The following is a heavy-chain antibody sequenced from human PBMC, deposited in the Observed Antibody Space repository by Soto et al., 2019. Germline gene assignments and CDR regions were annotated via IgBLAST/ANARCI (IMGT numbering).Heavy chain of an antibody. CDR2: VNPSGDAT. CDR3: ARRGMSKIGFDT. V-gene: IGHV1-46*01. J-gene: IGHJ3*02. CDR1: GYIFSNYY. D-gene: IGHD3-10*01. Sequence: QVQLVQSGAEVKKPGTSVKVSCKASGYIFSNYYMHWVRQAPGQGLEWMGVVNPSGDATHYAQSFQGRVSVTRDTSTSTVYMELSTLTSEDTAVYYCARRGMSKIGFDTWGQGTMVTVSS.